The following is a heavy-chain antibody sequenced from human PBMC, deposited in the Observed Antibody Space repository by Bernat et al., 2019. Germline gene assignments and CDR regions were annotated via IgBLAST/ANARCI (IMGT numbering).Heavy chain of an antibody. J-gene: IGHJ4*02. CDR1: GFTFSGSA. Sequence: EVQLVESGGGLVQPGGSLKLSCAASGFTFSGSAMHWVRQASGKGLEWVGRIRSKANNYATSYDASVKGRFTISRDDSKSTAYLQMSSLKTEDTAVYYCTRRYYHDSSGYYQGDYWGQGTLVTVSS. CDR3: TRRYYHDSSGYYQGDY. CDR2: IRSKANNYAT. D-gene: IGHD3-22*01. V-gene: IGHV3-73*01.